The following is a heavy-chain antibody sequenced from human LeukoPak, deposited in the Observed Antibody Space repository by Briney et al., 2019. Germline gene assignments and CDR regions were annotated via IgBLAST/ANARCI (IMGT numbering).Heavy chain of an antibody. J-gene: IGHJ4*02. V-gene: IGHV6-1*01. D-gene: IGHD3-10*01. CDR3: AREGTMVRGVMNHFDY. CDR1: GDSVSSNNAA. CDR2: TLYRSKWYN. Sequence: RSQTLSLTCAISGDSVSSNNAAWNWIRQSPSRGLEWLGRTLYRSKWYNDYAVSVKGRITISPDTSKNQFSLQLNSVTPEDTAVYYCAREGTMVRGVMNHFDYWGQGTLVTVSS.